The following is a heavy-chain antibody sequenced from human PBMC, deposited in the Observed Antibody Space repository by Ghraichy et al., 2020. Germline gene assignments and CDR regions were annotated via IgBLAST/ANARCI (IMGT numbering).Heavy chain of an antibody. D-gene: IGHD6-13*01. Sequence: GGSLRLSCEGSGFSFSDYSMIWVRLTPRKALEWVSYITGSSITIFYTASVKGRFTISRDNAKNSLYLQMNSLRAEDTAVYYCARLPLPRRAAVGDWYFDLWGRGTLVTVSS. V-gene: IGHV3-48*01. CDR3: ARLPLPRRAAVGDWYFDL. CDR1: GFSFSDYS. J-gene: IGHJ2*01. CDR2: ITGSSITI.